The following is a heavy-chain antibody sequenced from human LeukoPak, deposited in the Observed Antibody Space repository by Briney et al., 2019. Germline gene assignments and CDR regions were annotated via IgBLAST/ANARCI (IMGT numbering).Heavy chain of an antibody. J-gene: IGHJ3*02. CDR3: ARDDNFYGDYGEGGAFDI. CDR1: GDSVSSNSAA. V-gene: IGHV6-1*01. CDR2: TYYRSKWYN. Sequence: SQTLSLTCAISGDSVSSNSAAWNWIRQSPSRGLEWLGRTYYRSKWYNDYAVSVKSRITINPDTSKNQFALQLNSVTPEDTAVYYCARDDNFYGDYGEGGAFDIWGQGTMVTVSS. D-gene: IGHD4-17*01.